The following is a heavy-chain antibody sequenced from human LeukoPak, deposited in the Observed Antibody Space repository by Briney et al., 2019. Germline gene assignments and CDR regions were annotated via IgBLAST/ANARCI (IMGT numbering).Heavy chain of an antibody. D-gene: IGHD3-3*01. CDR3: ARDPSITIFGVVIGAFDI. V-gene: IGHV3-23*01. J-gene: IGHJ3*02. Sequence: GGSLRLSCAASGFTFSSYAMSWVRQAPGKGLEWVSAISGSGGSTYYADSVKGRFTISRDNSKNTLYLQMNSLRAEDTAVYYCARDPSITIFGVVIGAFDIWGQGTMVTVSS. CDR2: ISGSGGST. CDR1: GFTFSSYA.